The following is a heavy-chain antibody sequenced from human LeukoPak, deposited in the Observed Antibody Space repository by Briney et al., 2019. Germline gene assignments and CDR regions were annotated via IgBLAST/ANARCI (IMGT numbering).Heavy chain of an antibody. Sequence: ASVKVSCTASGYTFPGHHIHWARQAPGQGLEWMGWINPKNGGTNYAQKFQGRVTMTRDTSINTAFMELSRLNSDDTAVYFCARDGYGGNSFDYWGQGTLVTVSS. CDR3: ARDGYGGNSFDY. J-gene: IGHJ4*02. D-gene: IGHD4-23*01. CDR1: GYTFPGHH. V-gene: IGHV1-2*02. CDR2: INPKNGGT.